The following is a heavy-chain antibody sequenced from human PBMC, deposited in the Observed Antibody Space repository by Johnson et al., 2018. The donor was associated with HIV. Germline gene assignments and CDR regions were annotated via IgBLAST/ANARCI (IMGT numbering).Heavy chain of an antibody. CDR1: GFTFSTYA. D-gene: IGHD1-26*01. V-gene: IGHV3-23*04. Sequence: VQLVESGGGVVQPGRSLRLSCAASGFTFSTYAMSWVRQAPGKGLEWVSAISGSGGSTYYADSVKGRFTISRDNSKNTLYLQMNSLKTEDTAVYYCAREPEGWAFDIWGQGTMVTVSS. CDR3: AREPEGWAFDI. CDR2: ISGSGGST. J-gene: IGHJ3*02.